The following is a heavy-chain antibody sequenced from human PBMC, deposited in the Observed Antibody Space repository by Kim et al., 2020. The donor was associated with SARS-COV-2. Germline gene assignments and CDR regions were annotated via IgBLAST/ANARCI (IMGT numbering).Heavy chain of an antibody. D-gene: IGHD6-13*01. Sequence: GGSLRLSCAASGFTFSSYDMHWVRQAPGKGLEWVAVIWYDGSNKYYADSVRGRFTISRDNSKNTLYLQMNSLRAEDTAVYYCAREKDGSSWSDWYFDLWGRGTLVTVSS. J-gene: IGHJ2*01. CDR3: AREKDGSSWSDWYFDL. V-gene: IGHV3-33*01. CDR2: IWYDGSNK. CDR1: GFTFSSYD.